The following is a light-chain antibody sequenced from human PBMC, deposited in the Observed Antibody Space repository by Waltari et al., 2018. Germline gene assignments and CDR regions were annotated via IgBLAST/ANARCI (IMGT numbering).Light chain of an antibody. Sequence: DIVMTPSPESLAVSLGERATIPCKSSQSVLHSSNNKNYFAWYQQKPGQPPKLLIYWQPTRKSGVPDRFSGSGSGTDFTLTISSLQAEDVAVYYCQQFQSHLRTFGQGTKVEIK. CDR1: QSVLHSSNNKNY. V-gene: IGKV4-1*01. CDR2: WQP. CDR3: QQFQSHLRT. J-gene: IGKJ1*01.